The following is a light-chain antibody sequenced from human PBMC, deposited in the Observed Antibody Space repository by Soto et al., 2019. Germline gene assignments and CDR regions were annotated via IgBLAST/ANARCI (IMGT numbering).Light chain of an antibody. CDR3: QHHISAPLT. J-gene: IGKJ4*01. CDR1: QDISNS. V-gene: IGKV1-27*01. CDR2: ATS. Sequence: DIQMTQSPSSLSASVGDRATLTCRASQDISNSLAWYQQKPGKVPKVLIYATSILQSGIPARFSGSGSGTDFTLTINSLQPEDFAVYYCQHHISAPLTFGGGTKVEI.